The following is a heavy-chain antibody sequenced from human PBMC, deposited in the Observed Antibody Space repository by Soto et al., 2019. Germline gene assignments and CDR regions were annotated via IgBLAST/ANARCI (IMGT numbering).Heavy chain of an antibody. V-gene: IGHV3-48*03. CDR1: GFIFSAFE. Sequence: EVQLVESGGGLVQPGGSLRLPCAASGFIFSAFEMNWVRQAPGKGLEWISYISSSGDTIYYADSVKGRFTISRDNAKNSLYLQLNSLRAEDTGIYFCARQGTPYKWFDPWGQGTLVTVSS. CDR2: ISSSGDTI. CDR3: ARQGTPYKWFDP. J-gene: IGHJ5*02.